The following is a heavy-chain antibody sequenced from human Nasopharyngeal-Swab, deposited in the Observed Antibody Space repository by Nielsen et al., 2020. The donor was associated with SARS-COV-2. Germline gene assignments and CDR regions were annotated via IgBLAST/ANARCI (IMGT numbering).Heavy chain of an antibody. Sequence: GGSLRLSCAASGFTFSSYAMSWVRQAPGKGLEWVSAISGSGGSTYYADSVKGRFTISRDNSKNTLYLQMNSLRAEDTAVYYCAKSWRRYQLRSEDYWGQGTLVTVSS. D-gene: IGHD2-2*01. J-gene: IGHJ4*02. CDR2: ISGSGGST. V-gene: IGHV3-23*01. CDR3: AKSWRRYQLRSEDY. CDR1: GFTFSSYA.